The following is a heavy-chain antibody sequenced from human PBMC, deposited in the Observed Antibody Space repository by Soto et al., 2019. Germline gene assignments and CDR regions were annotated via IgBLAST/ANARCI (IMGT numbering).Heavy chain of an antibody. Sequence: QGQLVQSGAEVKKPGASVKVSCKAFGYTFTSYAMHWVRQAPGQRLEWMGWINAGNANTKYSQKFQGRVTITRDTSASTAYMELSSLRSEDTAVYYCARKSGYYFYDYWGQGTLVTVSS. V-gene: IGHV1-3*01. CDR1: GYTFTSYA. CDR3: ARKSGYYFYDY. CDR2: INAGNANT. J-gene: IGHJ4*02. D-gene: IGHD3-3*01.